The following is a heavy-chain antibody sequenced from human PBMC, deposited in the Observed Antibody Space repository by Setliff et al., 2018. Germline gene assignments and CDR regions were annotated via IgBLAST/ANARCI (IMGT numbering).Heavy chain of an antibody. CDR2: IYAGDSDT. CDR3: ARQKSTGSGNNWFDP. CDR1: GFSFTDFW. Sequence: PGESLKISRKGSGFSFTDFWIGWVRQMPGKGLEWMGLIYAGDSDTRYNPSFQGRVTMSADKSINTAYLQWSSLKASDTAIYYCARQKSTGSGNNWFDPWGQGTLVTVSS. J-gene: IGHJ5*02. V-gene: IGHV5-51*01. D-gene: IGHD3-10*01.